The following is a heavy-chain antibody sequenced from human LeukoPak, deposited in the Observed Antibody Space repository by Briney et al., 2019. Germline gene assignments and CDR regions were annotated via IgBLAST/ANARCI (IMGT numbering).Heavy chain of an antibody. V-gene: IGHV3-53*01. D-gene: IGHD2-8*02. CDR2: LDSGGSA. J-gene: IGHJ4*02. CDR1: GFTVSDNY. CDR3: ARDHVLASGAAAY. Sequence: PGGSLRLSCAASGFTVSDNYMSWFRQAPGKGLEWLSVLDSGGSAIYADSVRGRFTISRYTSKNTLHLQMDSLTIEDSALYYCARDHVLASGAAAYWGQGTLVTVSS.